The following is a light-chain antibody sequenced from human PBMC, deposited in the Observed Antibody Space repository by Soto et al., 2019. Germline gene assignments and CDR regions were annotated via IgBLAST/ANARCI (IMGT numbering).Light chain of an antibody. CDR3: SSYSGSSFYV. V-gene: IGLV2-8*01. J-gene: IGLJ1*01. Sequence: QSALTQPPSASGSPGQSVTISCTGTSGDVGGYNFVSWYQQHPGKAPRLMIYQVTKRLSGVPERFSGSKSGNTASLTVSGLQAHDEADYYCSSYSGSSFYVFGTGTKVTVL. CDR1: SGDVGGYNF. CDR2: QVT.